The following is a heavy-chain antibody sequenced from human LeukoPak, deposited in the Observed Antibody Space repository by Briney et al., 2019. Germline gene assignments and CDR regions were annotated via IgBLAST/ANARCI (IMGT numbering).Heavy chain of an antibody. CDR2: INHSGST. Sequence: SETLSLTCAVYGGSFSGYYWSWIRQPPGKGLEWTGEINHSGSTNYNPSLKSRVTISVDTSKNQFSLKLSSVTAADTAVYYCARAGLAVGATQPGAFDYWGQGTLVTVSS. CDR3: ARAGLAVGATQPGAFDY. CDR1: GGSFSGYY. V-gene: IGHV4-34*01. J-gene: IGHJ4*02. D-gene: IGHD1-26*01.